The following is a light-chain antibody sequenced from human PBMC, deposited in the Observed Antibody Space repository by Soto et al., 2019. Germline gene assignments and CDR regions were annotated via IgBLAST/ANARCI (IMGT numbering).Light chain of an antibody. J-gene: IGKJ5*01. CDR3: QQYEDLPVT. CDR1: QDISTS. Sequence: DIQMTQSPSSLSASVGDRVTITCQASQDISTSLGWYQQKAGKAPILLISGATNLQIGVPSRFSGGGAGTEFIFTISSLQPEDIATYFCQQYEDLPVTFGQGTRLEIK. CDR2: GAT. V-gene: IGKV1-33*01.